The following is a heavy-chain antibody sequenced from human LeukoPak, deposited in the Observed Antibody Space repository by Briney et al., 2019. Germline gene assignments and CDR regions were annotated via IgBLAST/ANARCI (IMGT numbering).Heavy chain of an antibody. CDR3: TRVELLLVWGPDY. D-gene: IGHD1-26*01. V-gene: IGHV3-49*03. CDR2: IRSKAYGGTT. Sequence: GGSLRLSCTASGFTFGDYAMSWFRQAPGKGLEWVGFIRSKAYGGTTEYAASVKGRFTISRDDSKSIAYLQMNSLKTEDTAVYYCTRVELLLVWGPDYWGQGTLVTVSS. CDR1: GFTFGDYA. J-gene: IGHJ4*02.